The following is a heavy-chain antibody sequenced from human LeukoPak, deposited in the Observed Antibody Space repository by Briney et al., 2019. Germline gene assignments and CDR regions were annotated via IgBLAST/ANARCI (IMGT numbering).Heavy chain of an antibody. J-gene: IGHJ4*02. CDR1: RFTFSNYW. CDR2: IKPDGGEK. V-gene: IGHV3-7*01. Sequence: GGSLRLSCAASRFTFSNYWMSWVRQAPGKGLEWVANIKPDGGEKYYVDSVKGRFTISRDNAKNSLYLQMNSLRAEDTAVYYCARWESPAAGTNFDYWGQGTLVTVSS. D-gene: IGHD6-13*01. CDR3: ARWESPAAGTNFDY.